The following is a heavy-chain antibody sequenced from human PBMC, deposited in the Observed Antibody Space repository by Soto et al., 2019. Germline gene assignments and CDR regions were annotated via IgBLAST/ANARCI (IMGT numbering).Heavy chain of an antibody. CDR2: IYYSGST. D-gene: IGHD3-22*01. Sequence: PSETLSLTCTVSGGSISSYYWTWIRQPPGKGLEWIGYIYYSGSTNYNPSLKSRVTISVATSKTQFSLKLSSVTAADTAVYYCERLDGYYHLLAVCGQRTTVPVSS. CDR3: ERLDGYYHLLAV. CDR1: GGSISSYY. J-gene: IGHJ6*02. V-gene: IGHV4-59*08.